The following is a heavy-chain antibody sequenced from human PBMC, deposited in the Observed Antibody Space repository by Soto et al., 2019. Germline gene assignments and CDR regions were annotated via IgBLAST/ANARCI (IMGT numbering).Heavy chain of an antibody. CDR2: ISSSSENI. CDR3: ARLPKGSVVTG. V-gene: IGHV3-48*02. CDR1: GFSFRDHS. D-gene: IGHD2-21*02. J-gene: IGHJ4*01. Sequence: GSLRLSCVGSGFSFRDHSMNWVRQPPGKGLQWISYISSSSENIYYADSVKGRFTVSRDNAKSTLFLQMNSLRDDDSAIYYCARLPKGSVVTGWGQGSLVTVSS.